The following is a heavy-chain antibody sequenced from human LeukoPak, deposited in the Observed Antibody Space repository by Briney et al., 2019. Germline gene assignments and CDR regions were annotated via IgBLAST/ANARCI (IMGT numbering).Heavy chain of an antibody. CDR1: GFTFDDYG. Sequence: GGSLRLSCAASGFTFDDYGMSWVRQAPGKGLEWVSGINWNGGSTGYADSVKGRFTISRDNAKNSLYLQTNSLRAEDTALYYCARLGDDCGSTSCYRLIDYWGQGTLVTVSS. J-gene: IGHJ4*02. CDR2: INWNGGST. V-gene: IGHV3-20*04. D-gene: IGHD2-2*01. CDR3: ARLGDDCGSTSCYRLIDY.